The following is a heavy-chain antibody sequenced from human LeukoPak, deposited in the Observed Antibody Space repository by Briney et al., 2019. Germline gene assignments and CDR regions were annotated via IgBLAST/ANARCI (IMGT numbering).Heavy chain of an antibody. D-gene: IGHD4-23*01. Sequence: PGGSLRLSCAASGFTFGSYAMSRVRQAPGKGLEWVSGIKGRFTISRDNSKNTLYLQMNSLRVEDTAIYYCAKDGAKHGGTTYFFDNWGQGTLATVSS. J-gene: IGHJ4*02. CDR2: I. CDR1: GFTFGSYA. CDR3: AKDGAKHGGTTYFFDN. V-gene: IGHV3-23*01.